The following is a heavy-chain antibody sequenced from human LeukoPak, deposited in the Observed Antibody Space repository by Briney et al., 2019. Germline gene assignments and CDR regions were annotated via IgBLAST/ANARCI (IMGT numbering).Heavy chain of an antibody. D-gene: IGHD3-10*01. V-gene: IGHV4-34*01. CDR3: AKDIGDIWFGELFGY. CDR1: GGSFSGYY. J-gene: IGHJ4*02. CDR2: INHSGST. Sequence: SETLSLTCAVYGGSFSGYYWSWIRQPPGKGLEWIGEINHSGSTNYNPSLKSRVTISVDTSKNQFSLKLSSVTAADTAVYYCAKDIGDIWFGELFGYWGQGTLVTVSS.